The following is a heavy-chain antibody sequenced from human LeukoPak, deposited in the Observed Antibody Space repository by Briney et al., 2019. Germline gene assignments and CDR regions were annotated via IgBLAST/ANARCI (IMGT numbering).Heavy chain of an antibody. CDR3: AKSSRSYESRAIDY. Sequence: RTGRYRRLSWAASGFGCDDYAVHGVRQAAGKGLEWVSGISWNSGSIGYADSVKGRFTISRDNAKNSLYLQMISLRAEDTALYYCAKSSRSYESRAIDYWGQGTLVTVSS. CDR1: GFGCDDYA. J-gene: IGHJ4*02. D-gene: IGHD5-12*01. V-gene: IGHV3-9*01. CDR2: ISWNSGSI.